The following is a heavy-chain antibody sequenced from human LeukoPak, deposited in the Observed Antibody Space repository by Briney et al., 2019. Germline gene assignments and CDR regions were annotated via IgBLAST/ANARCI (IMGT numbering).Heavy chain of an antibody. Sequence: GGALRLSSAPPGFTFSSCAMSWGPHGPGEGAEGVTAFRCSDGSPYYADSLKCQFTISRENPQNTLNLQMNSRRAEDTAVYYCAKTRAAMVDVSDYWGQGTLVTVSS. CDR2: FRCSDGSP. D-gene: IGHD5-18*01. CDR1: GFTFSSCA. V-gene: IGHV3-23*01. CDR3: AKTRAAMVDVSDY. J-gene: IGHJ4*02.